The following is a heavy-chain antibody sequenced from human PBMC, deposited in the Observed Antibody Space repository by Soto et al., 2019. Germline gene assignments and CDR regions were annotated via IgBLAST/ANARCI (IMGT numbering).Heavy chain of an antibody. CDR3: VTTRDGTTFFPH. D-gene: IGHD1-7*01. J-gene: IGHJ4*02. V-gene: IGHV5-51*01. Sequence: GESLKISCQGSGYTFNSFWIGWVRQMPGEGLEWMGLMFPWTSDTRYSPSFQGHVSISVDRSTGTGYLQWNSLKASDTAMYYCVTTRDGTTFFPHWGQGTPVTSPQ. CDR2: MFPWTSDT. CDR1: GYTFNSFW.